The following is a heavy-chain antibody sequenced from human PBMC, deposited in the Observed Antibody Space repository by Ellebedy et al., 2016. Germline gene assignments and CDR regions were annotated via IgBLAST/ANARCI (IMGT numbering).Heavy chain of an antibody. CDR1: RFTFSSYS. Sequence: GESLKISXVASRFTFSSYSMNWVRQAPGKGLEWVSFISSSSTTVYYTDSVKGRFTISRDNAKNSLYLQMNSLRAEDTAVYYCARGDCSGGRCYADYWGQGTLVTVSS. J-gene: IGHJ4*02. CDR3: ARGDCSGGRCYADY. V-gene: IGHV3-48*04. D-gene: IGHD2-15*01. CDR2: ISSSSTTV.